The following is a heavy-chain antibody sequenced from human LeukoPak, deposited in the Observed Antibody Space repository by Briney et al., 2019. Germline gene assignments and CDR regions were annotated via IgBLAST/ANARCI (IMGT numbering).Heavy chain of an antibody. V-gene: IGHV1-69*05. D-gene: IGHD3-9*01. J-gene: IGHJ4*02. CDR1: GGTFSSYG. Sequence: SVKVSCKASGGTFSSYGLSWVRQAPGHGLEWMGRIIPIFGTANYAQKFQGRVTITTDESTNTAYLELSSLRSKDTAVYYCARDPGGMTIDWLEGYYFQYWGQGTLVTVSS. CDR2: IIPIFGTA. CDR3: ARDPGGMTIDWLEGYYFQY.